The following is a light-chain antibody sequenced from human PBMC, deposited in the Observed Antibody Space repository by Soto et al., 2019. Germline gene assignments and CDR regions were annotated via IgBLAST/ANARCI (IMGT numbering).Light chain of an antibody. J-gene: IGKJ2*01. V-gene: IGKV3-15*01. CDR1: QSVSSS. CDR2: RAS. CDR3: QQYNSWPYT. Sequence: EIVMTQSPGTLSVSPGERATLSGRASQSVSSSLDWYQQKPGQAPRLLIYRASTRATDIPARLSGSGSGTEFTLTISSLRSEDFAVYYCQQYNSWPYTFGQGTKLEIK.